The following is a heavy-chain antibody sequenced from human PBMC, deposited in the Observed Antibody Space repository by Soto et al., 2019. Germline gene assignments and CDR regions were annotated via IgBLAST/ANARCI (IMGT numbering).Heavy chain of an antibody. J-gene: IGHJ5*02. CDR1: GGSISSGGYS. Sequence: SSETLSLTCAVSGGSISSGGYSWSWIRQPPGKGLEWIGYIYHSGSTYYNPSLKSRVTISVDRSKNQFSLKLSSVTAADTAVYYCARVGCSSTSCSRGYWFDPWGQGTLVTVSS. V-gene: IGHV4-30-2*01. CDR2: IYHSGST. D-gene: IGHD2-2*01. CDR3: ARVGCSSTSCSRGYWFDP.